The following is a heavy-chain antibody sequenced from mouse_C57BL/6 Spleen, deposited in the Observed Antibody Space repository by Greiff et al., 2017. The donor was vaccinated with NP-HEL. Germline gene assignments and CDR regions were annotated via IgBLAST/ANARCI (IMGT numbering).Heavy chain of an antibody. CDR2: ISSGGSYT. J-gene: IGHJ4*01. CDR3: ARHDTTVVADYYAMDY. CDR1: GFTFSSYG. V-gene: IGHV5-6*01. D-gene: IGHD1-1*01. Sequence: EVQLQESGGDLVKPGGSLKLSCAASGFTFSSYGMSWVRQTPDKRLEWVATISSGGSYTYYPDSVKGRFTISRDNAKNTLYLQMSSLKSEDTAMYYCARHDTTVVADYYAMDYWGQGTSVTVSS.